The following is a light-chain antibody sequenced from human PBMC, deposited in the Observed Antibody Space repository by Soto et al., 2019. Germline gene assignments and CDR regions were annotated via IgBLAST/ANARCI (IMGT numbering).Light chain of an antibody. J-gene: IGLJ1*01. CDR2: EVT. CDR3: SSYAGRTLYV. Sequence: QSVLTQPASVSGSPGQSITISCAGTRDDIGAYDYVSWYQQHPGNAPKLLVYEVTNRPSGVSDRFSGSKSGNTASLTISGLQAEDEADYYCSSYAGRTLYVFGTGTKVTAL. V-gene: IGLV2-14*01. CDR1: RDDIGAYDY.